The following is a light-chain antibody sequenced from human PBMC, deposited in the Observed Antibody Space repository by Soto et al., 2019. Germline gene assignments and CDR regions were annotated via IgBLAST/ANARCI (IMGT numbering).Light chain of an antibody. CDR1: SSDIGSYNY. V-gene: IGLV2-14*01. CDR3: SSYTSSSTLLYV. CDR2: EVT. Sequence: QSVLTQPASVSGSLGQSITISCTGTSSDIGSYNYVSWYQQHPDKAPKLMLYEVTTRPSGVSNRFSGSKSGNTASLTISGLQAEDEADYYCSSYTSSSTLLYVFGTGTKVTVL. J-gene: IGLJ1*01.